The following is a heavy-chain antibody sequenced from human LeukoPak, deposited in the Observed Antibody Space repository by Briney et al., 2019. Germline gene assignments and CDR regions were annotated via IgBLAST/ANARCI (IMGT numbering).Heavy chain of an antibody. J-gene: IGHJ2*01. Sequence: GGSPRLSCAASGFTVSSNYMSWVRQVPEKRLEWVSTIHGGGDITYYADSVKGRFTISRDNPRNTLYLQMNSLRAEDTAVYYCAKALSSSFYYFDLGGRGTLVTVSS. V-gene: IGHV3-23*01. CDR1: GFTVSSNY. CDR2: IHGGGDIT. D-gene: IGHD3-16*02. CDR3: AKALSSSFYYFDL.